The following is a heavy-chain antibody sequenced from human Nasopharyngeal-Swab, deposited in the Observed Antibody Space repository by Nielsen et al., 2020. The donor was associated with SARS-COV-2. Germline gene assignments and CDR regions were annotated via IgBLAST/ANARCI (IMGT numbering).Heavy chain of an antibody. CDR2: TYYRSKWYF. CDR3: ARIAQAAEPH. J-gene: IGHJ4*02. V-gene: IGHV6-1*01. D-gene: IGHD1-14*01. CDR1: VDSVSSNSAA. Sequence: SQTLSLTCAISVDSVSSNSAAWSWITQSPSRGVGWLGRTYYRSKWYFNYGTSVKGRITINPDTSNNQFSLQLSSVTPEDTAVYYCARIAQAAEPHWGQGTLVTVSS.